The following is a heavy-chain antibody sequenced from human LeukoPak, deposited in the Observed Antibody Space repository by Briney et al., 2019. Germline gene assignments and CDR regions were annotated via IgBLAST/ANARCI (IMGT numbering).Heavy chain of an antibody. CDR3: ATSGSYFPFDY. Sequence: GASVSVSCTASGGSFSRYAISGGRQAPGQGGEGKGTINPSGGTTGYALKFLGRLTMTRDTSTSTVYMDLSSLRSEDTAVYYCATSGSYFPFDYWGQGTLVTVSS. CDR2: INPSGGTT. D-gene: IGHD1-26*01. J-gene: IGHJ4*02. CDR1: GGSFSRYA. V-gene: IGHV1-46*01.